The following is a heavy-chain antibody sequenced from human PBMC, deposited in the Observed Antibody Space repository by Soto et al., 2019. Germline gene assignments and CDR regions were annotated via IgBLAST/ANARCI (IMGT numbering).Heavy chain of an antibody. D-gene: IGHD6-13*01. J-gene: IGHJ3*02. CDR1: GFTFSSYG. CDR3: AELGSSWYSDAFDI. V-gene: IGHV3-33*06. CDR2: IWYDGSNK. Sequence: QVQLVESGGGVVQPGRSLRLSCAASGFTFSSYGMHWVRQAPGKGLEWVAVIWYDGSNKYYADSVKGRFTISRDNSKNTLYLQMNSLRAEDTAVYYCAELGSSWYSDAFDIWCQGTMVTVSS.